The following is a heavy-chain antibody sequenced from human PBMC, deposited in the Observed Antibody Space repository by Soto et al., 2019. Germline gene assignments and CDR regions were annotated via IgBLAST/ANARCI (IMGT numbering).Heavy chain of an antibody. CDR2: IYYSGST. V-gene: IGHV4-39*01. D-gene: IGHD2-2*01. CDR3: ARIVVVPAAISIDY. J-gene: IGHJ4*02. Sequence: SETLSLTCTVSGGSISSSSYYWGWIRQPPGKGLEWIGSIYYSGSTYYNPSLKSRVTISVDTSKNQFSLKLSSVTAADTAVYYCARIVVVPAAISIDYWGQGTLVTVSS. CDR1: GGSISSSSYY.